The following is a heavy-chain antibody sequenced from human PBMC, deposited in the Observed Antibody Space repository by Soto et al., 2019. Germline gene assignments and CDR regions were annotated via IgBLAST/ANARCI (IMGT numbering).Heavy chain of an antibody. CDR2: INPRGGST. J-gene: IGHJ4*02. CDR3: ARDRPPDY. V-gene: IGHV1-46*01. CDR1: GCTFTSYY. Sequence: ASVKVSCKASGCTFTSYYMHWVRQAPGQGLEWMGIINPRGGSTSYAQKFQGRVTMTSDSSTSTVYMELSSLGSEDTAVYYCARDRPPDYWGQGTQVTVSS.